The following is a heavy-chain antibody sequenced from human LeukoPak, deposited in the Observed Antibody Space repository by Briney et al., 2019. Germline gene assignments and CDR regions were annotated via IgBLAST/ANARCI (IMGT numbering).Heavy chain of an antibody. Sequence: GGSLRLSCAASGFTFSSYSMNWVRQAPGKGLEWVSSISSSSSYIYYADSVKGRFTISRDNSKNTLYLQMNSLRAEDTAVYYCARDIVGATTVDYWGQGTLVTVSS. CDR3: ARDIVGATTVDY. D-gene: IGHD1-26*01. CDR2: ISSSSSYI. CDR1: GFTFSSYS. J-gene: IGHJ4*02. V-gene: IGHV3-21*01.